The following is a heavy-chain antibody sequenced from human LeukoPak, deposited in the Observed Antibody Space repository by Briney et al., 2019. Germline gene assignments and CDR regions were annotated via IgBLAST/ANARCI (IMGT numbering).Heavy chain of an antibody. D-gene: IGHD3-10*01. Sequence: GGSLRLSCAASGFTFSSYDTHWVRQATGKGLEWVSAIGTAGDTYYPGSVKGRFTISRENAKNSLYLQMNSLRAGDTAVYYCARSYGSGSYELDYWGQGTLVTVSS. CDR1: GFTFSSYD. V-gene: IGHV3-13*01. CDR3: ARSYGSGSYELDY. CDR2: IGTAGDT. J-gene: IGHJ4*02.